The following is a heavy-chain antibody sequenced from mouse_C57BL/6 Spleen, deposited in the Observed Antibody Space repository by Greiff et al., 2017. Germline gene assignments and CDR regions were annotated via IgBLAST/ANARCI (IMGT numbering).Heavy chain of an antibody. CDR1: GYAFSSSW. CDR3: AVYDYGSSWYFDV. D-gene: IGHD1-1*01. J-gene: IGHJ1*03. Sequence: QVQLQESGPELVKPGASVKISCKASGYAFSSSWMNWVKQRPGKGLEWIGRIYPGDGDTNYNGKFKGKATLTADKSSSTAYMQLSSLTSEDSAVYFWAVYDYGSSWYFDVWGTGTTVTVSS. V-gene: IGHV1-82*01. CDR2: IYPGDGDT.